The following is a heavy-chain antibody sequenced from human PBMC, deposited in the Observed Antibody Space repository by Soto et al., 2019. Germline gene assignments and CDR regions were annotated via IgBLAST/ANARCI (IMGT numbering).Heavy chain of an antibody. CDR3: ASRPSAVVYHEVFDY. D-gene: IGHD6-6*01. CDR2: INQDGSEK. Sequence: EVQLVESGGGLVQPGGSLRLSCTASGITFSNYWMTWVRQAPGKGPEWVANINQDGSEKYYVDSVRGRFTVSRDNAKNSLFLQMNSLRAEDTAVYYCASRPSAVVYHEVFDYWGQGSLVTVSS. V-gene: IGHV3-7*03. CDR1: GITFSNYW. J-gene: IGHJ4*02.